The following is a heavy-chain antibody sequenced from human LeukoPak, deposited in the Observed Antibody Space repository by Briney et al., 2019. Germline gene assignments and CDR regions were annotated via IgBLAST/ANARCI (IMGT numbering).Heavy chain of an antibody. CDR3: ARSPYDYINWFDP. D-gene: IGHD4-11*01. Sequence: GASVKVSCKASGYTFTSYGISWVRQAPGQGLEWMGIINPSGGSTSYAQKFQGRVTMTRDTSTSTVYMELSSLRSEDTAVYYCARSPYDYINWFDPWGQGTLVTVSS. CDR2: INPSGGST. J-gene: IGHJ5*02. CDR1: GYTFTSYG. V-gene: IGHV1-46*01.